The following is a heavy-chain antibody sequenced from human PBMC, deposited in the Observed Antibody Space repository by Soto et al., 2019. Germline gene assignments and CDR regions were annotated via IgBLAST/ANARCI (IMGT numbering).Heavy chain of an antibody. V-gene: IGHV4-59*01. CDR1: GGSISSYY. CDR3: ARGEAVAGTVGDWFDP. CDR2: IYYSGST. J-gene: IGHJ5*02. Sequence: PSETLSLTCTVSGGSISSYYWSWIRQPPGKGLEWIGYIYYSGSTNYNPSLKSRVTISVDTSKNQFSLKLSSVTAADTAVYYCARGEAVAGTVGDWFDPWGQGTLVTVSS. D-gene: IGHD6-19*01.